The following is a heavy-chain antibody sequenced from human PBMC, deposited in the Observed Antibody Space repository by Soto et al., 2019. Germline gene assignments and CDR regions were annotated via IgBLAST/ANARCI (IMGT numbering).Heavy chain of an antibody. J-gene: IGHJ4*02. V-gene: IGHV3-53*04. Sequence: EAQLVESGGGLVQPGGSLRLSCAASGFTFSSNYMSWVRQAPGKGLEWVSVIYSGGSTYYAYSVKGRFTISRHNSKNTLYLQMNSLRAEDTAVYYCARGRRAYSGYYFDGYYFDYWGPGTLVTLSS. D-gene: IGHD5-12*01. CDR3: ARGRRAYSGYYFDGYYFDY. CDR2: IYSGGST. CDR1: GFTFSSNY.